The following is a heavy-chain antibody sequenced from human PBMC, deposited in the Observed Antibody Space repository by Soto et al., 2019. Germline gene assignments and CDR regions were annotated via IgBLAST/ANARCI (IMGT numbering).Heavy chain of an antibody. D-gene: IGHD1-26*01. J-gene: IGHJ4*02. CDR2: ISGSGGRT. CDR1: GFTFSSYA. Sequence: GGSLRLSCAAAGFTFSSYAMSWVRQAPGKGLEWVSAISGSGGRTYYAASVKGRFTISRDNSKNTLYLQMNSLRAEDTAVYYCAKEGGSGSYGRGYFDYWGQGT. V-gene: IGHV3-23*01. CDR3: AKEGGSGSYGRGYFDY.